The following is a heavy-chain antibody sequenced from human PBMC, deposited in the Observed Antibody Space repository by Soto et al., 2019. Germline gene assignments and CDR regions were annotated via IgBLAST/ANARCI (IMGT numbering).Heavy chain of an antibody. Sequence: GGSLRVSCSASGFTFSSYAMHWVRQAPGKGLEYVSAISSNGGSTYYADSVKGRFTISRDNSKNTLYLQMSSLRAEDTAVYYCVKDIESDAFDIWGQGTMVTVSS. CDR2: ISSNGGST. J-gene: IGHJ3*02. CDR1: GFTFSSYA. D-gene: IGHD1-26*01. V-gene: IGHV3-64D*06. CDR3: VKDIESDAFDI.